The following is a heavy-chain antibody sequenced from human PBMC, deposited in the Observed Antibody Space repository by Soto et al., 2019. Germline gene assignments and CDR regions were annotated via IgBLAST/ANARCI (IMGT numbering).Heavy chain of an antibody. CDR3: ARDAAVPGESDRFDY. Sequence: QVQLQESGPGLGKPSGTLSLTCAVSGDSVTSNVWWSWVRQPPGKGLEWIGEAYHIGLTDYNPSLKSRVTMSVDTSKNEFSLKLTSLTAADTAIYYCARDAAVPGESDRFDYWGQGTLVTVSS. J-gene: IGHJ4*02. D-gene: IGHD6-19*01. CDR1: GDSVTSNVW. V-gene: IGHV4-4*02. CDR2: AYHIGLT.